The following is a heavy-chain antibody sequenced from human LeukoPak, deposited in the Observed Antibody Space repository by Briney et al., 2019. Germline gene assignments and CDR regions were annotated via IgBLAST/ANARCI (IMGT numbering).Heavy chain of an antibody. CDR2: IYSGGST. CDR3: ARGGGDCWFAFDI. CDR1: GFTVSSNY. V-gene: IGHV3-53*01. Sequence: PGGSLRLSCAASGFTVSSNYMSWVSQAPGKGLEWVSVIYSGGSTYYADSVKGRFTISRDNSKNTLYLQMNSLRAEDTAVYYCARGGGDCWFAFDIWGQGTMVTVSS. J-gene: IGHJ3*02. D-gene: IGHD2-21*02.